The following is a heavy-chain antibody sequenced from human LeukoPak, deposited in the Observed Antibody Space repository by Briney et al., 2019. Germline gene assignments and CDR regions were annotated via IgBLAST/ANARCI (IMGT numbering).Heavy chain of an antibody. CDR2: INHSGST. CDR1: GGSIRTSDYY. V-gene: IGHV4-39*07. D-gene: IGHD5-24*01. Sequence: PSETLSLTCTVSGGSIRTSDYYWAWIRQPPGRGLEWIGEINHSGSTNYNPSLKSRVTISVDTSKNQFSLKLSSVTAADTAVYYCARVIYGYWVDYWGQGTLVTVSS. CDR3: ARVIYGYWVDY. J-gene: IGHJ4*02.